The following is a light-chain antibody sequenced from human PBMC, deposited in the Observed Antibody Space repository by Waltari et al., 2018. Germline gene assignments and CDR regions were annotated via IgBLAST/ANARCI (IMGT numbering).Light chain of an antibody. J-gene: IGKJ4*01. CDR1: QGISTY. V-gene: IGKV1-9*01. CDR2: AAS. CDR3: LHLNNFPLS. Sequence: DIQLTQSPSFLSASVRDRVTITCRASQGISTYLAWYQQKPGKAPKLLLYAASTLQRDIPSRFSCSGSGTEFTLTIRRLQPEDFATYYCLHLNNFPLSFGGGTKGELK.